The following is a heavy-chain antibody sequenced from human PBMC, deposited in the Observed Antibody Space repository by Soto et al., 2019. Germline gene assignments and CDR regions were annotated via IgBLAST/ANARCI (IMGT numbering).Heavy chain of an antibody. D-gene: IGHD1-1*01. CDR2: ISAHNGNT. V-gene: IGHV1-18*03. Sequence: QVHLVQSGAEVKKPGASVKDSCKGSGYAFTTYGITWVRQAPGQGLEWMGWISAHNGNTNYAQKLQGRVTVTRDTSTSTSYMELRSLRSDDMAVYYCARGRYGDYWGQGALVTVSS. CDR1: GYAFTTYG. J-gene: IGHJ4*02. CDR3: ARGRYGDY.